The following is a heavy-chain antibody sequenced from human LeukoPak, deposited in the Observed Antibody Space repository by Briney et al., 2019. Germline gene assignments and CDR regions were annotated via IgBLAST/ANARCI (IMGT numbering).Heavy chain of an antibody. CDR2: IPYDGSNK. CDR1: GFAFSRHG. D-gene: IGHD3-10*01. V-gene: IGHV3-30*02. CDR3: TSIDPWFGGAGGWNTYYYYGMDV. Sequence: GGSLRLSCAASGFAFSRHGIHWVRQAPGKGLEWVAFIPYDGSNKFYADSVKGRFTISRDNSKNTLYLQMNSLRAEDTAVYYCTSIDPWFGGAGGWNTYYYYGMDVWGQGTTVTVSS. J-gene: IGHJ6*02.